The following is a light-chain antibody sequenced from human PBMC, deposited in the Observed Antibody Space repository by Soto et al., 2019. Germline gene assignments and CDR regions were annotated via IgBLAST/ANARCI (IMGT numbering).Light chain of an antibody. CDR2: GAS. Sequence: DIVLTQSPESLPVSLGERATLKCKSSQSILSTSTGTDSVAWYRQKPGQPPQLLIFGASTPASGVPDRFTGSASGTDFTLTISSLQPEDVGLYFCQQYYRSPRTFGQGTKVEV. CDR1: QSILSTSTGTDS. V-gene: IGKV4-1*01. J-gene: IGKJ1*01. CDR3: QQYYRSPRT.